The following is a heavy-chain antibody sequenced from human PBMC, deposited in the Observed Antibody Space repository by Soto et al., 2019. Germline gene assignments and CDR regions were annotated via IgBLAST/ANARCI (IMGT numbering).Heavy chain of an antibody. D-gene: IGHD3-10*01. CDR3: AREAGKGWFDP. CDR2: IYHSGST. Sequence: PSETLSLTXAVSGGSISSGGYSWSWIRQPPGKGLEWIGYIYHSGSTYYNPSLKSRVTISVDRSKNQFSLKLSSVTAADTAVYYCAREAGKGWFDPWGQGTLVTVSS. CDR1: GGSISSGGYS. V-gene: IGHV4-30-2*01. J-gene: IGHJ5*02.